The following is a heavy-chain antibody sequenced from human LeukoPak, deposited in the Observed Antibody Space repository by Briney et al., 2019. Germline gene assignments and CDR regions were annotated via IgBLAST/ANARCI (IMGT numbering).Heavy chain of an antibody. D-gene: IGHD6-6*01. Sequence: PGRSLRLSCAASGFTFSSYAMHWVRQAPGKGLEWVSSISSSGNGMYYADSVKGRFTVSRDNAKNSLYLQMNSLRAEDTAVYYCAREPRPSIAARPGYFDYWGQGTLVTVSS. CDR3: AREPRPSIAARPGYFDY. CDR2: ISSSGNGM. CDR1: GFTFSSYA. J-gene: IGHJ4*02. V-gene: IGHV3-21*03.